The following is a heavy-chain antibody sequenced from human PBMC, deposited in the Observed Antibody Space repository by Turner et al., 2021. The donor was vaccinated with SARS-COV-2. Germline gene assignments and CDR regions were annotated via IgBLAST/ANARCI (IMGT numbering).Heavy chain of an antibody. V-gene: IGHV3-15*01. CDR3: TTVSGYSYGYLEYFDY. CDR2: IKSKTDGGKT. Sequence: EVQLVESGGGLVKPGGSLRLSRAATGFAFSNAWMSWVRQAPGKGLGWVGRIKSKTDGGKTDYAAPVKGRFTISRDDSKNTLYLQMNSLKTEDTAVYYCTTVSGYSYGYLEYFDYWGQGTLVTVSS. D-gene: IGHD5-18*01. CDR1: GFAFSNAW. J-gene: IGHJ4*02.